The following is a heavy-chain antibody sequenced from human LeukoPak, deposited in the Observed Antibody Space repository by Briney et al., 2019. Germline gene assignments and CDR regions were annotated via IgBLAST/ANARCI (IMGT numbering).Heavy chain of an antibody. J-gene: IGHJ4*02. D-gene: IGHD2-15*01. CDR2: INHSGST. CDR3: ARGGTDIVVVVAEFNAGGFDY. V-gene: IGHV4-34*01. Sequence: SETLSLTCAVYGGSFSGYYWSWIRQPPGKGLEWIGEINHSGSTNYNPSLKSRVTISVDTSKNQFSLKLSSVTAADTAVYYCARGGTDIVVVVAEFNAGGFDYWGQGTLVTVSS. CDR1: GGSFSGYY.